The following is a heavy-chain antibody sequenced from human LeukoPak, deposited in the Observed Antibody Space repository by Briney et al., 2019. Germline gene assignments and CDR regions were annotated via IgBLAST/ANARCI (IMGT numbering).Heavy chain of an antibody. V-gene: IGHV3-74*01. CDR1: GFTFSSYW. D-gene: IGHD5-18*01. Sequence: GGSLRLSCAASGFTFSSYWMHWVRRAPGKGLVWVSRINSDGSSTRYADSVKGRFTISRDNAKNTLYLQMNSLRAEDTAVYYCARGRGYSYVNDGMDVWGQGTTVTVSS. J-gene: IGHJ6*02. CDR2: INSDGSST. CDR3: ARGRGYSYVNDGMDV.